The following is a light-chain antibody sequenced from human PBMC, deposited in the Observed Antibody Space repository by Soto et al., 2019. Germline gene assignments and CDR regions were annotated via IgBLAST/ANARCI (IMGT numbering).Light chain of an antibody. CDR3: HSYDKWHPGT. CDR1: QSVSTN. J-gene: IGKJ1*01. V-gene: IGKV3D-15*01. Sequence: ETVMTQSPATLSVSPGERSTLSCLAIQSVSTNVAWYQQKPCEAPRLLIFDASARAVDIPGRFSGSVSGTEFTLTISSLQQEDFAVYFCHSYDKWHPGTFGQGTKVDIK. CDR2: DAS.